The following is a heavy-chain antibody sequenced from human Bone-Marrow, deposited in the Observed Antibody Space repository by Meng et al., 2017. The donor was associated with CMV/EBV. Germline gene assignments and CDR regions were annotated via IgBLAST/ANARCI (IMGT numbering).Heavy chain of an antibody. V-gene: IGHV1-46*01. CDR1: GYIFTSYY. CDR2: IQSSGGGT. J-gene: IGHJ4*02. CDR3: ARELYASGVGGFFDY. Sequence: ASVKVSCKASGYIFTSYYMHWVRQAPGQGLEWMGIIQSSGGGTSYAQKFQGRVTMTRDTSTSTVYMELSSLRSEDTAVYFCARELYASGVGGFFDYWGQGTLVTVSS. D-gene: IGHD3-10*01.